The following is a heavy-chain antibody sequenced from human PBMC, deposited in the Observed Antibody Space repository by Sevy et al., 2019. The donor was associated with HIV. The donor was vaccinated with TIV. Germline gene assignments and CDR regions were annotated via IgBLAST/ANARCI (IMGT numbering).Heavy chain of an antibody. V-gene: IGHV3-30*02. Sequence: GESLKISCAASGFTFSSYGMHWVRQAPGKGLEWVAFIRYDGSNKYYADSVKGRFTISRDNSKNTLYLQMNSLRAEETAVYYCAKESVLRFLEWTNSYGMDVWGQGTTVTVSS. D-gene: IGHD3-3*01. CDR3: AKESVLRFLEWTNSYGMDV. CDR1: GFTFSSYG. CDR2: IRYDGSNK. J-gene: IGHJ6*02.